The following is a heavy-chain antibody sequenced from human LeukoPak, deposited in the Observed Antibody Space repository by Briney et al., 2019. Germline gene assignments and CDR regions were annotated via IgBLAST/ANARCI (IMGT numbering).Heavy chain of an antibody. V-gene: IGHV3-21*01. D-gene: IGHD1-26*01. Sequence: GGSLRLSCAASGFTFISYTMDWVRQAPGKGLEWVSSVSGSSGYIYYADSVKGRFTISRDNAKNSLYLQMNSLRAEDTAVYYCATQQVGGRDYWGQGTLVTVSS. J-gene: IGHJ4*02. CDR1: GFTFISYT. CDR3: ATQQVGGRDY. CDR2: VSGSSGYI.